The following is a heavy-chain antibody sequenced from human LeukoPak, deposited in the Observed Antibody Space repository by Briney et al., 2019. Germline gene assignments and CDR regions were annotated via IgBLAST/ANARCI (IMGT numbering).Heavy chain of an antibody. Sequence: GGSLRLSCAPSGSTFSSYAMSWVRQAPGKGLEWDSAISGSGGSTYYADSVKGRFTISRDNSKNTLYLQMNSLRAEDTAVYYCAKEGNYYDSSGLYWGQGTLVTVSS. J-gene: IGHJ4*02. CDR3: AKEGNYYDSSGLY. D-gene: IGHD3-22*01. CDR2: ISGSGGST. V-gene: IGHV3-23*01. CDR1: GSTFSSYA.